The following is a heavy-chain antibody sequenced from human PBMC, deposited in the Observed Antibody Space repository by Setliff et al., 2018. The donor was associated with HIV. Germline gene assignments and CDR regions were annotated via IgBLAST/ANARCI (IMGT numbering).Heavy chain of an antibody. J-gene: IGHJ4*02. D-gene: IGHD2-2*01. CDR3: ARRAYCSSTTCFDN. Sequence: GGSLRLSCAASGFTLSSYAMTWVRQAPGKGLEWVSAISGGGDRTYHADSVRGRFTISRDNSKNSLYLQMNSLRAEDTAVYYCARRAYCSSTTCFDNWGQGTLVTVSS. CDR1: GFTLSSYA. V-gene: IGHV3-23*01. CDR2: ISGGGDRT.